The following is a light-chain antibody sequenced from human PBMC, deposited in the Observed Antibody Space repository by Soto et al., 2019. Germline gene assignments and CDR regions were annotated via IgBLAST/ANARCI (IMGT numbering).Light chain of an antibody. CDR2: DAS. CDR1: QSSSSW. Sequence: DIQMTQSPSTLSASVGDRVTITCRASQSSSSWLAGYQQKPGKAPKLLVYDASSLKSGVPSSYSGSGSGTEFTLTFRSLQRADFGSYYCSQYNSYVYTFGKGTKLEI. CDR3: SQYNSYVYT. J-gene: IGKJ2*01. V-gene: IGKV1-5*01.